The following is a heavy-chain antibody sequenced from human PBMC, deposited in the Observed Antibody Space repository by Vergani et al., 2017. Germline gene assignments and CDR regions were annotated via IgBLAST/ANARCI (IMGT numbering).Heavy chain of an antibody. D-gene: IGHD3-22*01. V-gene: IGHV3-9*01. CDR3: ASPYYYDSSGFDI. CDR2: ISWNSGSI. Sequence: VQLVESGGGVVQPGRSLRLSCAASGFTFSSYGMHWVRQAPGKGLEWVSGISWNSGSIGYADSVKGRFTISRDNAKNSLYLQMNSLKAEDTALYYCASPYYYDSSGFDIWGQVTMVTVSS. J-gene: IGHJ3*02. CDR1: GFTFSSYG.